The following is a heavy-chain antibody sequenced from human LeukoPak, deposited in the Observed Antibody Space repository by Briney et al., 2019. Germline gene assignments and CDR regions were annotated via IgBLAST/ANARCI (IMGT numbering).Heavy chain of an antibody. CDR1: GYTFTSYY. CDR2: INPSGGST. Sequence: ASVKVSCKASGYTFTSYYMHWVRQAPGQGLEWMGIINPSGGSTSYAQKFQGRVTMTRDMSTSTVYMELSSLRSEDTAGYYCARTLSSGCSDYYYYYYMDVWGKGTTVTVSS. V-gene: IGHV1-46*01. J-gene: IGHJ6*03. CDR3: ARTLSSGCSDYYYYYYMDV. D-gene: IGHD6-19*01.